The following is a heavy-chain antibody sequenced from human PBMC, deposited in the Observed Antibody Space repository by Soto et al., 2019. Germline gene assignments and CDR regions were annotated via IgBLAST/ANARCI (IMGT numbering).Heavy chain of an antibody. D-gene: IGHD6-13*01. CDR2: IYYSGIT. J-gene: IGHJ4*02. V-gene: IGHV4-59*01. CDR3: ARGYSSKLLDY. Sequence: SETLSLTGTVSGGSISSYYCSWIRQPPWKGLEWIGYIYYSGITNYNPYLKSRVTISVDTSKNQFSLKLSSVTAADTAVYYCARGYSSKLLDYLGQGTLLTVSS. CDR1: GGSISSYY.